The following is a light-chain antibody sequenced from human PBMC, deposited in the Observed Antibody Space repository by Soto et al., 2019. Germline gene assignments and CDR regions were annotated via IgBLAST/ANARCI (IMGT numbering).Light chain of an antibody. J-gene: IGKJ5*01. CDR2: GAS. Sequence: ETVMTQSPATLSVSPGERATLSCRASQSVSSNLAWYQQKPGQAPRLLIYGASTRATGIPARFSGSGSGTEFILTISYLQPEDFAVYYCQQYNNCPPITFGQGTRLEIK. V-gene: IGKV3-15*01. CDR3: QQYNNCPPIT. CDR1: QSVSSN.